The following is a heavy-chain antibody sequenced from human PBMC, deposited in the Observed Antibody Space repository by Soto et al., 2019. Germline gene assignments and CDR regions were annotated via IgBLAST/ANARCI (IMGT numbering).Heavy chain of an antibody. D-gene: IGHD4-4*01. V-gene: IGHV3-23*01. Sequence: EVQLLESGGGLVQPGGSLRLSCAASGLTFSGYGMSWVRQAPGTGLEWVSAISGSGSTTYYADSVKGRFTISRDDSKNILFLQMNSLRAEDTAVYYCVPRSRGLQSSPPRLDSWGQGTLVTVSS. CDR1: GLTFSGYG. CDR3: VPRSRGLQSSPPRLDS. J-gene: IGHJ4*02. CDR2: ISGSGSTT.